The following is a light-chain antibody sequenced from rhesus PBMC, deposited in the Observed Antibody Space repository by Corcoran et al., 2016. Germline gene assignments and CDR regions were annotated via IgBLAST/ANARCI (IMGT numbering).Light chain of an antibody. Sequence: DIQMTQSPSSLSASVGDTVTITCRASQGISSWLAWYQQKPGKAPKLLMYKASSLQRGVPSRFSGTGSWTDFTLTIRSLQSEDFATYFCPQYNSRPRTFGQGTKVEIK. CDR2: KAS. CDR1: QGISSW. V-gene: IGKV1-22*01. CDR3: PQYNSRPRT. J-gene: IGKJ1*01.